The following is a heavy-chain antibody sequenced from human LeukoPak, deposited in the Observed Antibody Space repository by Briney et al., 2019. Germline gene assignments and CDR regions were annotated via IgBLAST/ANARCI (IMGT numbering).Heavy chain of an antibody. CDR1: GFTFSSYA. CDR2: ISGSGGST. CDR3: AKLGAVVTGWFDP. D-gene: IGHD4-23*01. Sequence: AGGSLRLSCAASGFTFSSYAMSWVRQAPGKGLEWVSAISGSGGSTYYADSVKGRFTISSDNSKNTLYLQMNSLRAEDTAVYYCAKLGAVVTGWFDPWGQGTLVTVSS. V-gene: IGHV3-23*01. J-gene: IGHJ5*02.